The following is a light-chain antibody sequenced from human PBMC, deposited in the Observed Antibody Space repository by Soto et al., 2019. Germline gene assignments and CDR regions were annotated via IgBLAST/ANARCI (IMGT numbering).Light chain of an antibody. CDR3: QQLNGYFHT. Sequence: SPLTQSPSSLSASVGDRVTITCRASQGSSGSSYLAWYQQKPGKAPNLLIYGASTLQSGVPSRFSGSGSGTDSTLTISSLQPEDFATYYCQQLNGYFHTFGQGTKLEIK. J-gene: IGKJ2*01. CDR2: GAS. V-gene: IGKV1-9*01. CDR1: QGSSGSSY.